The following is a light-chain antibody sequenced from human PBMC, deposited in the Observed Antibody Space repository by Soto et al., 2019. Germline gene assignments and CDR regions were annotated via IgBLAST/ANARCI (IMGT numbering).Light chain of an antibody. CDR2: HAS. CDR1: QSISNW. Sequence: DIQMTQSPSTLPSSVGDRVTITCRASQSISNWLAWYQQKPGPAPKVLIYHASNLQSGVPSRFSGSGSGTEFTLTIISLQPYDFETYYCQQYNSYSFGQGTKVEIK. V-gene: IGKV1-5*01. J-gene: IGKJ1*01. CDR3: QQYNSYS.